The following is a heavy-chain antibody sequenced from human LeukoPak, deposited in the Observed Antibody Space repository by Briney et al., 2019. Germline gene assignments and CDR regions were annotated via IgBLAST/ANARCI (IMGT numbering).Heavy chain of an antibody. CDR2: ISAYNGNT. D-gene: IGHD2-15*01. Sequence: GASVKVSCKASGYTFTSYGISWVRQAPGQGLEWMGWISAYNGNTNYARKLQGRVTMTTDTSTSTAYMELRSLRSDDTAVYYCARDRYCSGGSCYSGRAYWGQGTLVTVSS. J-gene: IGHJ4*02. V-gene: IGHV1-18*01. CDR1: GYTFTSYG. CDR3: ARDRYCSGGSCYSGRAY.